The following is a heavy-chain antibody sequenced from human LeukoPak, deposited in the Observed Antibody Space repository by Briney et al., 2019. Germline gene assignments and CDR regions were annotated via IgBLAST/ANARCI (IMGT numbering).Heavy chain of an antibody. Sequence: GGSLRLSCAASGLTVSSTYLTWVRQAPGKGLEWLSVIYSGGYTYYADSVKGRFFISRDISENMVYLQMNSLSVEDTAVYFCARGRPAHYFDSWGPGTLVTVS. D-gene: IGHD6-6*01. J-gene: IGHJ4*02. V-gene: IGHV3-66*01. CDR2: IYSGGYT. CDR3: ARGRPAHYFDS. CDR1: GLTVSSTY.